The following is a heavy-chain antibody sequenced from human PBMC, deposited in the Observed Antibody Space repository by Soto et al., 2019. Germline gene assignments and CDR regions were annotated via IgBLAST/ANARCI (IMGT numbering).Heavy chain of an antibody. J-gene: IGHJ6*02. D-gene: IGHD3-3*01. CDR3: AKDLSYYDFWSGYNYGMDV. Sequence: GGSLRLSCAASGFTFSSYAMSWVRQAPGKGLEWVSAISGSGGSTYYADSVKGRFTISRDNSKNTLYLQMNSLRAEDTAVYYCAKDLSYYDFWSGYNYGMDVWGQGTTVTVSS. CDR2: ISGSGGST. V-gene: IGHV3-23*01. CDR1: GFTFSSYA.